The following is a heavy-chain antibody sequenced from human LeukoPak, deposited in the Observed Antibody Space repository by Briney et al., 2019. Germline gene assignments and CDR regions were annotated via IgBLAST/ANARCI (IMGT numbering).Heavy chain of an antibody. V-gene: IGHV3-23*01. J-gene: IGHJ4*02. D-gene: IGHD5-12*01. Sequence: GGSLRLSCAASGFTFSSYGMHWVRQAPGKGLEWVSAISGSGGSTYYADSVKGRFTISRDNSRNTLYLQMNSLRAEDTAVYYCAKDPRYSGYDGEYYFDYWGRGTLVTVSS. CDR2: ISGSGGST. CDR1: GFTFSSYG. CDR3: AKDPRYSGYDGEYYFDY.